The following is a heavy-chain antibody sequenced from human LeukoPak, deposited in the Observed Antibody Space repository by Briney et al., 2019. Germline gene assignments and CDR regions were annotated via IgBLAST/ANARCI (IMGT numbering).Heavy chain of an antibody. CDR3: ARSYSSGWYEAFDI. CDR1: GGSISSSSYY. J-gene: IGHJ3*02. Sequence: SETLSLTCTVSGGSISSSSYYWGWIRQPPGKGLEWIGSIYYSGSTYYNPSLKSRATISVDTSKNQFSLKLSSVTAADTAVYYCARSYSSGWYEAFDIWGQGTMVTVSS. CDR2: IYYSGST. V-gene: IGHV4-39*01. D-gene: IGHD6-19*01.